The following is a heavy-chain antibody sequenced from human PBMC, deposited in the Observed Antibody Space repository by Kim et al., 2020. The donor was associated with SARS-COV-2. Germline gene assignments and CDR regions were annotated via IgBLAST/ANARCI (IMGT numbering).Heavy chain of an antibody. V-gene: IGHV3-33*01. CDR2: IWYDGSNK. CDR1: GFTFSSYG. J-gene: IGHJ4*02. Sequence: GGSLRLSCAASGFTFSSYGMHWVRQAPGKGLEWVAVIWYDGSNKYYADSVKGRFTISRDNSKNTLYLQMNSLRAEDTAVYYCARDLGFWSGYYREILYYFDYWGQGTLVTVSS. D-gene: IGHD3-3*01. CDR3: ARDLGFWSGYYREILYYFDY.